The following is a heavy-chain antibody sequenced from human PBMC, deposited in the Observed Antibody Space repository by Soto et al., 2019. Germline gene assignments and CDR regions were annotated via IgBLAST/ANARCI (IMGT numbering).Heavy chain of an antibody. CDR1: GGSISSGVHY. J-gene: IGHJ4*02. CDR3: ARDRYGVPRGDYFDS. CDR2: IYYSGSN. V-gene: IGHV4-31*03. Sequence: QVQLQESGPGLVKPSQTLSLTCTVSGGSISSGVHYWSWIRKLPGKGLEWIGNIYYSGSNYYNPSLKSRVTLSVDTSKNQFSLNLSSVTAADTAIYYCARDRYGVPRGDYFDSWGQGILVTVSS. D-gene: IGHD4-17*01.